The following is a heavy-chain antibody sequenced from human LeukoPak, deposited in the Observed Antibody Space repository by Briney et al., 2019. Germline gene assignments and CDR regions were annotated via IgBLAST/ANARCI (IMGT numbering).Heavy chain of an antibody. CDR2: INHSGST. D-gene: IGHD6-13*01. J-gene: IGHJ6*02. CDR1: GGSFSGYY. CDR3: ARGGGGSSWPHYYYYYGMDV. Sequence: PSETLSLTCAVYGGSFSGYYWSWIRQPPGKGLEWIGVINHSGSTNYNPSLKSRVTISVDTSKNQFSLKLSSVTAADTAVYYCARGGGGSSWPHYYYYYGMDVWGQGTTVTVSS. V-gene: IGHV4-34*01.